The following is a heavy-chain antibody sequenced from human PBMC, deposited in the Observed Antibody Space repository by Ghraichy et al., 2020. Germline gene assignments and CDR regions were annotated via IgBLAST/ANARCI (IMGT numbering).Heavy chain of an antibody. CDR3: ARDRSRQSDFRGGLDV. V-gene: IGHV1-18*01. J-gene: IGHJ6*02. Sequence: ASVKVSCKTSGYTFINYGISWVRQAPGQGLEWVAWISGNNGNTKYVKKFQDRVTMTKDTSTSTAYMELRRLISDDTAVYYCARDRSRQSDFRGGLDVWGQGTTVTGSS. D-gene: IGHD3/OR15-3a*01. CDR1: GYTFINYG. CDR2: ISGNNGNT.